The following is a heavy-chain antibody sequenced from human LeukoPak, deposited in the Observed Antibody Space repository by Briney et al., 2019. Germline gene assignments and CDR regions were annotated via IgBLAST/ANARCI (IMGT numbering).Heavy chain of an antibody. CDR2: VKNDGST. V-gene: IGHV3-74*01. J-gene: IGHJ4*02. Sequence: KSGGSLRLSCVVSGFTSGFTFSSRWMHWVRQAPGKGLVWVSLVKNDGSTNYADSVKGRFTVSRDNSKNSLYLHMNNLRVEDTAVYYCARVERYYLGSGSHSDYWGQGTLVTVSS. CDR3: ARVERYYLGSGSHSDY. CDR1: GFTFSSRW. D-gene: IGHD3-10*01.